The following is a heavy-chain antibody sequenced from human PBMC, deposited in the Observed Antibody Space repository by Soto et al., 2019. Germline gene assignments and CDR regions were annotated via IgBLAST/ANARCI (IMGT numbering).Heavy chain of an antibody. J-gene: IGHJ4*02. CDR3: ATNEDTDRYIFDY. D-gene: IGHD1-1*01. V-gene: IGHV1-69*13. Sequence: SVEVSCRASGVTFTRQYMRWVRQAPGQGLEWMGGIITIFGTPQYAEKFKDRVTITADESTSTVYMELSCLTSDDTALYYCATNEDTDRYIFDYCGQGTLVIFSS. CDR1: GVTFTRQY. CDR2: IITIFGTP.